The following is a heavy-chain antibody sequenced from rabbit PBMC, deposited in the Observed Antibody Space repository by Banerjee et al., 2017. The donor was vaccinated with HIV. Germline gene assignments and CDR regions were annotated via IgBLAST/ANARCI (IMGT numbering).Heavy chain of an antibody. V-gene: IGHV1S40*01. Sequence: QSLEESGGDLVKPGASLTLTCTASGFDFSNIAMCWVRQAPGKGLEWIGCSYPDYANTYYASWAKGRFTISKTSSTVDLKMTSLTAADTATYFCVRGSISGTDYNLWGPGTLVTVS. D-gene: IGHD1-1*01. CDR2: SYPDYANT. J-gene: IGHJ4*01. CDR3: VRGSISGTDYNL. CDR1: GFDFSNIA.